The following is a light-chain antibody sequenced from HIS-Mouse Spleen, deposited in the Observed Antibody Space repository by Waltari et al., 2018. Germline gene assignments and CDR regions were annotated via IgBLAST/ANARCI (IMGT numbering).Light chain of an antibody. J-gene: IGLJ1*01. CDR3: SSYTSSSTLYV. Sequence: QSALTQPASVSGSPGQSITISCTGTSRDVGGYNYVSWYQQHPGKAPNLMIYEVSNRPPGVANRFSGSKSGNTASLTISGLQAEDEADYYCSSYTSSSTLYVFGTGTKVTVL. CDR2: EVS. CDR1: SRDVGGYNY. V-gene: IGLV2-14*01.